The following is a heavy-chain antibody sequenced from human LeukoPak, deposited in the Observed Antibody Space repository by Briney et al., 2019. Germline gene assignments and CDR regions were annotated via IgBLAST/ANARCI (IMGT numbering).Heavy chain of an antibody. V-gene: IGHV4-39*01. CDR2: IYYSGGT. CDR3: THYYGSGRYLAFDY. Sequence: PSETLSLTCNVSGGSISSSSYYWGWIRQPPGQGLEWIVSIYYSGGTYYNSSLKSRVTISGDTSKNQFSLKLSSVTAADTAVYDCTHYYGSGRYLAFDYWGQGTLVTVSS. D-gene: IGHD3-10*01. J-gene: IGHJ4*02. CDR1: GGSISSSSYY.